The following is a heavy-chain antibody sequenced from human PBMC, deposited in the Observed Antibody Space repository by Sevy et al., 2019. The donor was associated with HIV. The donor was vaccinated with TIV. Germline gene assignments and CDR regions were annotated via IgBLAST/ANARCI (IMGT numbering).Heavy chain of an antibody. CDR3: AKDQRGYLDY. Sequence: GGSLRLSCAASGFTFSSYGMHWVRQAPGRGLEWVAFVRYSGSDKYYADSVKGRFTISRDYSTNTLYLEMNSLRAEDTAFYYCAKDQRGYLDYWGQGPLVTVSS. V-gene: IGHV3-30*02. CDR1: GFTFSSYG. D-gene: IGHD6-25*01. J-gene: IGHJ4*02. CDR2: VRYSGSDK.